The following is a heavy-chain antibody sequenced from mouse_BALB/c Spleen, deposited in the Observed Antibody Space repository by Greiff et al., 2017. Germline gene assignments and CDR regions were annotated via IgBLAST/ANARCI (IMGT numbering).Heavy chain of an antibody. J-gene: IGHJ4*01. CDR2: ISYSGST. V-gene: IGHV3-2*02. Sequence: ESGPGLVKPSQSLSLTCTVTGYSITSDYAWNWIRQFPGNKLEWMGYISYSGSTSYNPSLKSRISITRDTSKNQFFLQLNSVTTEDTATYYCARRVSYYDYDLYYAMDYWGQGTSVTVSS. CDR3: ARRVSYYDYDLYYAMDY. CDR1: GYSITSDYA. D-gene: IGHD2-4*01.